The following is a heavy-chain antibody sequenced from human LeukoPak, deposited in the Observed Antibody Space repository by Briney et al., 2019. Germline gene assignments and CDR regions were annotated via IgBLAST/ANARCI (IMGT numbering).Heavy chain of an antibody. V-gene: IGHV1-46*01. CDR1: GYTFTSYY. D-gene: IGHD2-21*02. J-gene: IGHJ4*02. Sequence: ASVKVSCKASGYTFTSYYMHWVRQAPGQGLEWMGIINPSGGSPSSAQKFQGRVTMTRDTSTSTLYMELSSVGSADAAVYYCARVGGLYCGGDCYRFDFWGQGTLVTVSS. CDR3: ARVGGLYCGGDCYRFDF. CDR2: INPSGGSP.